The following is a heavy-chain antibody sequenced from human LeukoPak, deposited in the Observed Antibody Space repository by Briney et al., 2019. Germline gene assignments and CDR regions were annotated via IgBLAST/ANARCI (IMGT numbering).Heavy chain of an antibody. CDR1: GYTFTSYY. J-gene: IGHJ4*02. V-gene: IGHV1-46*01. CDR3: ARDQSSGWYFDY. CDR2: INPSGGST. D-gene: IGHD6-19*01. Sequence: GASVKVSCKASGYTFTSYYMHWVRQAPGQGLEWMGIINPSGGSTSYAQKFQGRVTMTRDMSTSTDYMELSSLRSDDTAVYYCARDQSSGWYFDYWGQGTLVTVSS.